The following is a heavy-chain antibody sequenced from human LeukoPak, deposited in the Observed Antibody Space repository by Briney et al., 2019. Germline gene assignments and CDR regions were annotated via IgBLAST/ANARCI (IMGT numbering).Heavy chain of an antibody. CDR1: GFTFSSYG. CDR2: IRYDGSNE. CDR3: ARDGELGSPADAFDI. V-gene: IGHV3-30*02. Sequence: GGSLRLSCAASGFTFSSYGIHWVRQAPGKGLKWVALIRYDGSNEYYADSVKGQFTISRDNSKNTLYLQMNSLRAEDTAVYYCARDGELGSPADAFDIWGQGTMVTVSS. D-gene: IGHD1-26*01. J-gene: IGHJ3*02.